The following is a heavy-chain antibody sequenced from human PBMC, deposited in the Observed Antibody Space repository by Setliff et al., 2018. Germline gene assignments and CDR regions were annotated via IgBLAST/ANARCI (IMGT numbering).Heavy chain of an antibody. D-gene: IGHD5-18*01. CDR3: AAERRGYFYLY. CDR2: ISWNSGSI. J-gene: IGHJ4*02. Sequence: PGGSLRLSCAASGFTFDDYAMHWVRQAPGKGLEWVSGISWNSGSIDYADSVKGRFTISRDNAKNSLYLQMNSLRAEDTALYYCAAERRGYFYLYWGQGTPVTVSS. CDR1: GFTFDDYA. V-gene: IGHV3-9*01.